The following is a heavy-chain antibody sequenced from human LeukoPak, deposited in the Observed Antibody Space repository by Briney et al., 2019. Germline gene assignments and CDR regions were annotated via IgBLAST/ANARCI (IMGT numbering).Heavy chain of an antibody. Sequence: GGSLRLSCAASGFTFSSYAMSWVRQAPGKGLEWVSAISGSGGSTYYADSVKGRFTISRDNSKNTLYLQMNSLRAEDTAVYYCAKVRSWGRYYYYYYMDVWGKGTTVTISS. CDR3: AKVRSWGRYYYYYYMDV. D-gene: IGHD6-13*01. CDR2: ISGSGGST. V-gene: IGHV3-23*01. CDR1: GFTFSSYA. J-gene: IGHJ6*03.